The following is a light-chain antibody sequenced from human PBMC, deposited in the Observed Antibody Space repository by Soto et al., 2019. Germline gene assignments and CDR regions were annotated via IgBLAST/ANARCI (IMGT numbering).Light chain of an antibody. CDR3: QQYNNGWT. Sequence: EIVMTQSPATLSVSPGERATLSCRASQSVSSNLAWYQQKPGPAPRLLIYGASTRATGIPARFSGSGSGTEFTLTISSLQSEDFAVYYCQQYNNGWTFGQGTKVEIK. CDR2: GAS. J-gene: IGKJ1*01. V-gene: IGKV3-15*01. CDR1: QSVSSN.